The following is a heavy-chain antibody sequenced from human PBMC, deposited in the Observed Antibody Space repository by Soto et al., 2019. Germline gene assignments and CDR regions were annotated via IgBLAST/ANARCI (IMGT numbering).Heavy chain of an antibody. J-gene: IGHJ3*02. CDR3: ASNDIVVVVAATFHSAFDI. D-gene: IGHD2-15*01. CDR2: ISGSGGST. CDR1: GFTFSSYA. V-gene: IGHV3-23*01. Sequence: GGSLRLSCAASGFTFSSYAMSWVRQAPGKGLEWVSAISGSGGSTYYADSVKGRFTISRDNSKNTLYLQMNSLRAEDTAVYYWASNDIVVVVAATFHSAFDIWGQGTMVTVS.